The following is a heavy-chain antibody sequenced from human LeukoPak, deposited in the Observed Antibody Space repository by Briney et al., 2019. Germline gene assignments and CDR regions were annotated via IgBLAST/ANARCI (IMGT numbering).Heavy chain of an antibody. V-gene: IGHV3-23*01. J-gene: IGHJ4*02. CDR3: ARDPPMVRGVIGSGSYFDY. Sequence: GGSLRLSCAASGFTFSSYVMSWVRQAPGKGLEWVSAISGSGGSTYYAVSVKGRFTISRGKSKNTLSLQMNILRAEDTALYYCARDPPMVRGVIGSGSYFDYWGQGTLVTVSS. CDR1: GFTFSSYV. CDR2: ISGSGGST. D-gene: IGHD3-10*01.